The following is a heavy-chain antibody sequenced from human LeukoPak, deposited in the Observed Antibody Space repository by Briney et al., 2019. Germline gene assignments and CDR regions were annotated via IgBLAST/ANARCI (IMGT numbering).Heavy chain of an antibody. V-gene: IGHV3-33*01. CDR2: ILNDGSQE. J-gene: IGHJ3*01. Sequence: GRSLRLFCAASGFTFSSYGMLWVRQAPGKGLEWVAVILNDGSQEKYADAVKGRFTISRDNSKNTLFLQMNSLRAEDTAVYYCARDDALGDNVWGQGTMVTVSS. CDR1: GFTFSSYG. D-gene: IGHD3-16*01. CDR3: ARDDALGDNV.